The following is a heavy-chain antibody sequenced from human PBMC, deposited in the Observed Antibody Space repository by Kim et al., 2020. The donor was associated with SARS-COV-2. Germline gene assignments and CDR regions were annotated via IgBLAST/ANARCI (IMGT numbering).Heavy chain of an antibody. Sequence: ASVKVSCKASGYTFTSYGISWVRQAPGQGLEWMGWISAYNGNTNYAQKLQGRVTMTTDTSTSTAYMELRSLRSDDTAVYYCARDQVVLRFLEWLLKVQARADAFDIWGQGTMVTVSS. CDR3: ARDQVVLRFLEWLLKVQARADAFDI. V-gene: IGHV1-18*01. J-gene: IGHJ3*02. CDR2: ISAYNGNT. D-gene: IGHD3-3*01. CDR1: GYTFTSYG.